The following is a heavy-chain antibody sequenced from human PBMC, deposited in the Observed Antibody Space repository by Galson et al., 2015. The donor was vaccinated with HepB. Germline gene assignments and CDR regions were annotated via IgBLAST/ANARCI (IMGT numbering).Heavy chain of an antibody. V-gene: IGHV3-30*18. CDR2: ISYDGSNK. CDR3: AKAAAYYDSSGYSYFDY. CDR1: GFTFSSYG. Sequence: SLRLSCAASGFTFSSYGMHWVRQAPGKGLEWVAVISYDGSNKYYADSVKGRFTISRDNSKNTLYLQMNSLRAEDTAVYYCAKAAAYYDSSGYSYFDYWGQGTLVTVSS. D-gene: IGHD3-22*01. J-gene: IGHJ4*02.